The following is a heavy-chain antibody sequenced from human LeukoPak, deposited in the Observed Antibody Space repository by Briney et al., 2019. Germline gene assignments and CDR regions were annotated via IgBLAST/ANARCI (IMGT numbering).Heavy chain of an antibody. CDR2: IYSDNT. CDR1: GFTVSSSS. CDR3: AINGGGDSGYGNFDY. Sequence: GGSLRLSCTVSGFTVSSSSMSWVRQAPGKGLEWVSFIYSDNTHYSDSVKGRFTISRDNSKNTLYLQMNSLRAEDTAFYYCAINGGGDSGYGNFDYWGQGTLVTVSS. V-gene: IGHV3-53*05. D-gene: IGHD5-12*01. J-gene: IGHJ4*02.